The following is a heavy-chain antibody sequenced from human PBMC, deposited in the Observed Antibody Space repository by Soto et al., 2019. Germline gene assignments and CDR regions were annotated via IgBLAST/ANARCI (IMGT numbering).Heavy chain of an antibody. Sequence: QVQLVESGGGVVQPGRSLRLSCAASGFTFSSYGMHWVRPAPGKGLERVAVISYDGSNKYYADSVKGRFTISRDNYKPTRYLQMNSLRAADTAVYYCATVKPIAVAGGIDYWGQGTLVTVSS. D-gene: IGHD6-19*01. CDR1: GFTFSSYG. CDR3: ATVKPIAVAGGIDY. V-gene: IGHV3-30*03. J-gene: IGHJ4*02. CDR2: ISYDGSNK.